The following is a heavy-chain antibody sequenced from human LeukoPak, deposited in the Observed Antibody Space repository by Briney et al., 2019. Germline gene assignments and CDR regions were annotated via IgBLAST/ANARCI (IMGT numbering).Heavy chain of an antibody. CDR3: ATAPHTMVRGVTIFDY. Sequence: ASVKVSCKVSGYTLTELSMHWVRQAPGKRLEWMGGFDPEDGETIYAQKFQGRVTMTEDTSTDTAYMELSSLRSEDTAVYYCATAPHTMVRGVTIFDYWGQGTLVTVSS. J-gene: IGHJ4*02. V-gene: IGHV1-24*01. D-gene: IGHD3-10*01. CDR2: FDPEDGET. CDR1: GYTLTELS.